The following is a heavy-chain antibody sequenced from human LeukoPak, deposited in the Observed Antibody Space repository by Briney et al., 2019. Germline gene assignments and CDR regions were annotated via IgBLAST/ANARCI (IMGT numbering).Heavy chain of an antibody. V-gene: IGHV3-53*04. J-gene: IGHJ4*02. Sequence: GGPLRLSCAASGFTVSSNYMSWVRQAPGKGLEWVSVIYSGGSTYYADSVKGRFTISRHNPKNTLYLQMNSLRAEDTAVYYCARMRSAAGTCNDWGQGTLVTVSS. CDR3: ARMRSAAGTCND. D-gene: IGHD6-13*01. CDR1: GFTVSSNY. CDR2: IYSGGST.